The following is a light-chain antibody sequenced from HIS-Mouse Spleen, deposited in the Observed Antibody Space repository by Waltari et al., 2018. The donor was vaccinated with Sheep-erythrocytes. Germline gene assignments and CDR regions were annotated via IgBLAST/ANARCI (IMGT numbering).Light chain of an antibody. Sequence: QSALTQPASVSGSPGQSITISCTGTSSDVGGYNYVSWYQQHPGKAPTLMIYEVSTRPSGVSQRVSGSKSGNTASLTISGLQAEDEADYYCSSYTSSSTVVFGGGTKLSVL. CDR2: EVS. CDR3: SSYTSSSTVV. CDR1: SSDVGGYNY. V-gene: IGLV2-14*01. J-gene: IGLJ2*01.